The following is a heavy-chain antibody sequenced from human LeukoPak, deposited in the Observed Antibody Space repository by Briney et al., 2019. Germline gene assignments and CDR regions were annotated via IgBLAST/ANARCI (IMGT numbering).Heavy chain of an antibody. J-gene: IGHJ2*01. V-gene: IGHV3-33*01. CDR2: IWYDGNNK. D-gene: IGHD6-19*01. CDR1: GFTFSSYG. Sequence: GGSLRLSCAASGFTFSSYGMHWVRQAPGKGLEWVAVIWYDGNNKYYADSVKGRFIISRDNSKNTLFLQMNSLRAEDTAVYYCARAPSGWSDYWYFDLWGRGTLVTVSS. CDR3: ARAPSGWSDYWYFDL.